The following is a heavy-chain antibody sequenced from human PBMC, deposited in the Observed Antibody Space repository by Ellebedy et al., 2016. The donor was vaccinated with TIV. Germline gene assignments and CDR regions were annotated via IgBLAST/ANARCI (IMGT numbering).Heavy chain of an antibody. D-gene: IGHD5-18*01. CDR3: AKVNTTMVTVFSYIEN. J-gene: IGHJ4*02. CDR1: GFTISNCG. CDR2: ISYDGSTE. V-gene: IGHV3-30*18. Sequence: PGGSLRLSCAASGFTISNCGMHWVRQAPGKGLEWVAVISYDGSTEYYADSVKGRFTISRDNSKNTLYLQMNSLRPEDTAIYYCAKVNTTMVTVFSYIENWGQGTLVTVSS.